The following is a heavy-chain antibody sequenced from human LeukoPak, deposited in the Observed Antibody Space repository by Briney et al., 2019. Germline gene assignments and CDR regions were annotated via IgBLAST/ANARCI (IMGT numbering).Heavy chain of an antibody. D-gene: IGHD3-10*01. CDR1: GFTFSSYA. Sequence: GGSLRLSCAASGFTFSSYAMSWVRQAPGKGLEWVSAISGSGGSTYYADSVKGRFTISRDNAKNSLYLQMNSLRAEDTALYYCAKDIRGSYSHFDYWGQGTLVTVAS. CDR3: AKDIRGSYSHFDY. V-gene: IGHV3-23*01. CDR2: ISGSGGST. J-gene: IGHJ4*02.